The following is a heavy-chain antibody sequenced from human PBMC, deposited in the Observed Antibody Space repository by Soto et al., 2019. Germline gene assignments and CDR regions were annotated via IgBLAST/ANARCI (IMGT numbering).Heavy chain of an antibody. D-gene: IGHD3-22*01. CDR1: GGSISSYY. J-gene: IGHJ3*02. Sequence: SETLSLTCTVSGGSISSYYWSWIRQPPGKGLEWIGYIYYSGSTNYNPSLKSRVTISVGTSKNQFSLKLSSVTAADTAVYYCARGTNYYDSSGSYDAFDIWGQGTMVTVSS. V-gene: IGHV4-59*01. CDR2: IYYSGST. CDR3: ARGTNYYDSSGSYDAFDI.